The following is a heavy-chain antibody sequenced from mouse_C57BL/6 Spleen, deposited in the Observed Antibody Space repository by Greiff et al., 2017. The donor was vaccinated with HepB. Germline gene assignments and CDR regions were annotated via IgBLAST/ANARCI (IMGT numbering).Heavy chain of an antibody. CDR2: ISSGGDYI. J-gene: IGHJ1*03. CDR3: TREAPDGYGSSQSPYWYFDV. V-gene: IGHV5-9-1*02. Sequence: EVMLVESGEGLVKPGGSLKLSCAASGFTFSSYAMSWVRQTPEKRLEWVAYISSGGDYIYYADTVKGRFTISRDNARNTLYLQMSSLKSEDTAMYYCTREAPDGYGSSQSPYWYFDVWGTGTTVTVSS. CDR1: GFTFSSYA. D-gene: IGHD1-1*01.